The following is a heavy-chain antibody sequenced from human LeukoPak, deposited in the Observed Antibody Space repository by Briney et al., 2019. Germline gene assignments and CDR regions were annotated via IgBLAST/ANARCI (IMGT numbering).Heavy chain of an antibody. CDR2: INPNSGGT. J-gene: IGHJ4*02. CDR1: GYTFTGYY. D-gene: IGHD3-22*01. Sequence: ASVKVSCKASGYTFTGYYMHWVRQAPGQGLEWMGWINPNSGGTNYAQKFQGRVTMTRDTSISTAYMELSRLRSDDTAVYYCARESVKRYYDSSGKDYWGQGTLVTVSS. CDR3: ARESVKRYYDSSGKDY. V-gene: IGHV1-2*02.